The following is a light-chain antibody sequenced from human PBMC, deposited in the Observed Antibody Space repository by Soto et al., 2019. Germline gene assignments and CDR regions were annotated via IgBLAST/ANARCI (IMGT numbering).Light chain of an antibody. V-gene: IGLV1-40*01. CDR2: GNT. CDR1: TSNIGTDSD. Sequence: QSVLPQPPSVSGAPGQRVTISCTGSTSNIGTDSDVHWYQQLPGTPPKLLIYGNTNRTSGVSDRFSGSKSGTSASLASAGLQAEDEDDYYCQYYGSSLSGYVFGTGTKPTVL. CDR3: QYYGSSLSGYV. J-gene: IGLJ1*01.